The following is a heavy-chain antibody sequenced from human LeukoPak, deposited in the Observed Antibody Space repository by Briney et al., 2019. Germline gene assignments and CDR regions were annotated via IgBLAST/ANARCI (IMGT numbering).Heavy chain of an antibody. CDR1: GAPLSSYY. CDR3: ARSRVIGASPYYCDY. V-gene: IGHV4-59*01. Sequence: SETLSLTCTVSGAPLSSYYWSWIRQSPWKGLEWIGYIYYDGSTNYNPSLQSRVTISVDTSKNQFSVKLKSVTAADTAVYYCARSRVIGASPYYCDYWGQGTLVTVSS. D-gene: IGHD2-21*01. CDR2: IYYDGST. J-gene: IGHJ4*02.